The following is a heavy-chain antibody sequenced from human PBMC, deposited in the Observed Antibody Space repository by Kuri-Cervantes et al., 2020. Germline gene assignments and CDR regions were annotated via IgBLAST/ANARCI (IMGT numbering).Heavy chain of an antibody. J-gene: IGHJ4*02. V-gene: IGHV1-8*02. CDR1: GYTFTTNG. D-gene: IGHD2-15*01. CDR2: MNPNSGNT. Sequence: ASVKVSCKASGYTFTTNGISWVRQAAGQGLEWMGWMNPNSGNTGYAQKFQGWVTMTRDTSISTAYMELSRLRSDDTAVYYCARGSGGSVGDYWGQGTLVTVSS. CDR3: ARGSGGSVGDY.